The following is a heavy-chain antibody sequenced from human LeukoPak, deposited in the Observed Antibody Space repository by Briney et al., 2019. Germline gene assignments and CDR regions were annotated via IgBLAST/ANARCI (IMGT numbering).Heavy chain of an antibody. J-gene: IGHJ3*02. D-gene: IGHD3-22*01. CDR1: GGPISSGDYY. CDR2: IYYSGST. CDR3: AKQWLRNAFDI. Sequence: SETLSLTCTVSGGPISSGDYYWSWIRQPPGKGLEWIGYIYYSGSTYYNPSLKSRVTISVDTSKNQFSLKLSSVTAADTAVYYCAKQWLRNAFDIWGQGTMVTVSS. V-gene: IGHV4-30-4*08.